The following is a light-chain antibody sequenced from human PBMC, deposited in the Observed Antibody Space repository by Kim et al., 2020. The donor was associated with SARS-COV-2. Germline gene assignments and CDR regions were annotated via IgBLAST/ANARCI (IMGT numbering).Light chain of an antibody. CDR1: QSVSSNF. Sequence: ENVLTQSQGTLSLSPGERATLSSRASQSVSSNFLAWYQQKGGQAPRLLIYSASSRASGIPYRFSGSGSGTDFTLTISRLEPEDFAVYYCHQYGSSPETFGQGTKVDIK. J-gene: IGKJ1*01. CDR3: HQYGSSPET. V-gene: IGKV3-20*01. CDR2: SAS.